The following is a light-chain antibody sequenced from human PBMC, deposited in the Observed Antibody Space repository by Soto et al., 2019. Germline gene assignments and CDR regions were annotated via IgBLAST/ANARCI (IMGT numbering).Light chain of an antibody. CDR3: VAWDDSLNGWV. Sequence: QSALTQPPSVSGSPGQSITISCTGTSSDVGDYNRVSWYQHHPGKAPKLMIFEVTNRPSGVPDRFSGSKSGTSASLAISGLRAEDEADYYCVAWDDSLNGWVFGEGTKLTVL. CDR1: SSDVGDYNR. J-gene: IGLJ3*02. CDR2: EVT. V-gene: IGLV2-14*01.